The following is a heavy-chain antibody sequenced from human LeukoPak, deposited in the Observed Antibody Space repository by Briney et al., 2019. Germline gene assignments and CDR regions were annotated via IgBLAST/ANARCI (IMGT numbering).Heavy chain of an antibody. CDR1: GGTFSSYA. CDR3: AREGRYSLEAFDI. V-gene: IGHV1-69*13. CDR2: IIPIFGTA. J-gene: IGHJ3*02. Sequence: SVKVSCKASGGTFSSYAISWARQAPGQGLEWMGGIIPIFGTANYAQKFQGRVTITADESTSTAYMELSSLRSEDTAVYYCAREGRYSLEAFDIWGQGTMVTVSS. D-gene: IGHD3-16*02.